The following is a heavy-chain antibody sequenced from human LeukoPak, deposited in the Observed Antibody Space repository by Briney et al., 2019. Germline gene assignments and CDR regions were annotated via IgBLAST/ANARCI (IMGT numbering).Heavy chain of an antibody. Sequence: PSETLSLPCTVSGYSISSGYYWGWIRQSPGKGLQWIGSIYHSGSTYYNPSLRSRVTMSVDTSKNQFSLKLSSVTAADTAIYYCARDGLSFYDLWSGYLPSFDYWGQGILVTVSS. J-gene: IGHJ4*02. CDR3: ARDGLSFYDLWSGYLPSFDY. V-gene: IGHV4-38-2*02. CDR1: GYSISSGYY. D-gene: IGHD3-3*01. CDR2: IYHSGST.